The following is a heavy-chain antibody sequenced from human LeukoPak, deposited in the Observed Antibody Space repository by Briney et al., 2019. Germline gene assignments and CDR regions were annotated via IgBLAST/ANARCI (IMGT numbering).Heavy chain of an antibody. V-gene: IGHV5-51*01. CDR1: GYSFTSYW. D-gene: IGHD1-7*01. Sequence: GESLKISCKGSGYSFTSYWIGWVRQMPGKGLEWMGIIYPGDPDTRYSPSFQGQVTISADKSISTAYLQWSSLKASDTAMYYCARLGRYNWNYEGVYFDYWGQGTLVTVSS. CDR3: ARLGRYNWNYEGVYFDY. CDR2: IYPGDPDT. J-gene: IGHJ4*02.